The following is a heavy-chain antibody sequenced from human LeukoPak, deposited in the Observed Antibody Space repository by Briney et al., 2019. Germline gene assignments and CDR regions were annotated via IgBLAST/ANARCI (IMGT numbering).Heavy chain of an antibody. D-gene: IGHD6-19*01. Sequence: ASVKVSCKASGYTFTDYYIHWVRQAPGQGLEWIGSINPNSGGTDYAQKFQGRVTMTRDMSSRTAHMDLSSLRSDDTAVYYCARRDKGIAVAVTFDYWGQRTLVTVSS. V-gene: IGHV1-2*02. J-gene: IGHJ4*02. CDR3: ARRDKGIAVAVTFDY. CDR1: GYTFTDYY. CDR2: INPNSGGT.